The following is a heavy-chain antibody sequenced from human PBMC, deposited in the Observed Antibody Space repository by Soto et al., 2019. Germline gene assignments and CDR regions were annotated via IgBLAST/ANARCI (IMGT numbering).Heavy chain of an antibody. Sequence: GGSLRLSCAASGFTVSSNYMSWVRQAPGKGLEWVSVIYSGGSTYYADSVKGRFTISRDNSKNTRYLQMNSLRAEDTAVYYCARSLLRFGELPYYGMDVWGQGTTVTVSS. CDR1: GFTVSSNY. CDR2: IYSGGST. V-gene: IGHV3-53*01. J-gene: IGHJ6*02. CDR3: ARSLLRFGELPYYGMDV. D-gene: IGHD3-10*01.